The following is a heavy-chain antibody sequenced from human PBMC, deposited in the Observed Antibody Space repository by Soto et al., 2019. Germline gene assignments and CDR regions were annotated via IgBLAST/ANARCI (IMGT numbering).Heavy chain of an antibody. V-gene: IGHV1-69*01. D-gene: IGHD2-2*02. J-gene: IGHJ6*02. CDR2: IIPIFGTA. CDR3: ARQRAPYCSSTSCYTYYYYGMDV. CDR1: GGTFSSYA. Sequence: QVQLVQSGAEVKKPGSSVKVSCKASGGTFSSYAISWVRQAPGQGLEWMGGIIPIFGTANYAQKFQGRVTITADESTRTAYMELSSLRSEDTAVYYCARQRAPYCSSTSCYTYYYYGMDVWGQGTTVTVSS.